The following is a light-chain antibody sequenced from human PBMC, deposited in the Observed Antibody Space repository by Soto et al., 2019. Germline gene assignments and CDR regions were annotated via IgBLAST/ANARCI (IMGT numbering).Light chain of an antibody. CDR2: GAS. CDR1: QSVSSSY. J-gene: IGKJ1*01. V-gene: IGKV3-20*01. Sequence: ETVLTQSPGTLSLSPGEGATLSCRASQSVSSSYLAWYQQKPGQTPRLLIYGASNRATGIPDRFSGSGSGTDFTLTISRLEPEDFAVYYGQQYVRSPPAWTFGEGTKVEIK. CDR3: QQYVRSPPAWT.